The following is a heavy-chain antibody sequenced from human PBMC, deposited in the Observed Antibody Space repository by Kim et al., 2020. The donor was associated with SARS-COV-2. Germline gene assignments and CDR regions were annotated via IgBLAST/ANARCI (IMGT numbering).Heavy chain of an antibody. V-gene: IGHV3-30*18. CDR2: ISYDGSKK. D-gene: IGHD1-26*01. CDR1: GFTFSSYG. CDR3: AKVRTLSSGSYFGWFYT. Sequence: GGSLRLSCAASGFTFSSYGMHWVRQAPGKGLEWVAVISYDGSKKYYADSVKGRFTISRDNSKNTLYLQMNSLRAEDTAVYYCAKVRTLSSGSYFGWFYTWGEGTLVTVSS. J-gene: IGHJ5*02.